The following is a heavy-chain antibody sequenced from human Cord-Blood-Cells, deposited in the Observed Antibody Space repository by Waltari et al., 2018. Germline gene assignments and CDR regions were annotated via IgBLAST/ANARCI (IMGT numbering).Heavy chain of an antibody. J-gene: IGHJ3*02. Sequence: QVQLVQAGAEVTKPGASVKVPCKASGYPLTSYSLHWVLHAPGQGLEWMGWINPNSGGTNYAQKFQGRVTMTRDTSISTAYMELSRLRSDDTAVYYCARDLLRYFDWLLYAFDIWGQGTMVTVSS. CDR3: ARDLLRYFDWLLYAFDI. V-gene: IGHV1-2*02. D-gene: IGHD3-9*01. CDR1: GYPLTSYS. CDR2: INPNSGGT.